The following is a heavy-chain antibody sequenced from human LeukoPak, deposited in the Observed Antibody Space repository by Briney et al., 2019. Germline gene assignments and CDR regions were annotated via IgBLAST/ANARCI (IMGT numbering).Heavy chain of an antibody. Sequence: GGSLRLSCAASGFTFSDYYMSWIRQAPGKGLEWVSYISSSGSTIYYADSVKSRFTISRDNAKNSLYLQMNSLRAEDTAVYYCARDRGCSSTGCYRRNWFDPWGQGTLVTVSS. CDR3: ARDRGCSSTGCYRRNWFDP. J-gene: IGHJ5*02. CDR2: ISSSGSTI. V-gene: IGHV3-11*01. D-gene: IGHD2-2*02. CDR1: GFTFSDYY.